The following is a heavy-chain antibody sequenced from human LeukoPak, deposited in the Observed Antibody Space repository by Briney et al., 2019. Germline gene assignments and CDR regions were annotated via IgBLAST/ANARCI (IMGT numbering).Heavy chain of an antibody. V-gene: IGHV1-2*02. D-gene: IGHD6-13*01. J-gene: IGHJ6*03. CDR2: INPNSGGT. CDR3: ARGPRYSSSWYLGASYYYYYYMDV. Sequence: GASVKVSCKASGYTFTGYYMHWVRQAPGQGLEWMGWINPNSGGTNYAQKFQGRVTMTRDTSISTAYMELSRLRSDDTAVYYCARGPRYSSSWYLGASYYYYYYMDVWGKGTTVTVSS. CDR1: GYTFTGYY.